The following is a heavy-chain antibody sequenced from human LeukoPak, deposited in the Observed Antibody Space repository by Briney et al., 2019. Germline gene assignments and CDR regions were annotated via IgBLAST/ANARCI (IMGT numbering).Heavy chain of an antibody. CDR3: ARAGDGDPYFDY. CDR1: GDSISSGGYY. CDR2: IYHSGTTY. D-gene: IGHD4-17*01. V-gene: IGHV4-30-2*01. J-gene: IGHJ4*02. Sequence: SETLSLTCTVSGDSISSGGYYWSWIRQPPGKGLECIGYIYHSGTTYYYNPSLKSRVTISVDRSKSQFSLKVTSVTAADTAVYYCARAGDGDPYFDYWGQGTLVAVSS.